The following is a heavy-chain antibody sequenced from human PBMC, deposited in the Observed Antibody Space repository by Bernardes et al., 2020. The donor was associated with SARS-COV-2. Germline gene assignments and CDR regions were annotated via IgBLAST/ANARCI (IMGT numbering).Heavy chain of an antibody. D-gene: IGHD2-15*01. CDR2: IYYSGST. CDR1: GGSISSYY. CDR3: ARAPVVIQWPLYYYYGMDV. J-gene: IGHJ6*02. Sequence: ETLSLTCTVSGGSISSYYWSWIRQPPGKGLEWIGYIYYSGSTNYNPSLKSRVTISVDTSKNQFSLKLSSVTAADTAVYYCARAPVVIQWPLYYYYGMDVGGQRTGVTVSS. V-gene: IGHV4-59*01.